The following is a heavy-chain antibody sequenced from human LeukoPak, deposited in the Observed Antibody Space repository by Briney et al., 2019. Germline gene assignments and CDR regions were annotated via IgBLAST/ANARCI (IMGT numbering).Heavy chain of an antibody. CDR1: GGSFSGYY. CDR3: ARSPTYGDYDY. Sequence: SETLSLTCAVYGGSFSGYYWSWIRQPPGKGLEWIGEINHSGSTNYNPSLKSRVTISVDTSKNQFSLKLSSVTAADTAVYYCARSPTYGDYDYWGQGTLVTVSS. D-gene: IGHD4-17*01. J-gene: IGHJ4*02. V-gene: IGHV4-34*01. CDR2: INHSGST.